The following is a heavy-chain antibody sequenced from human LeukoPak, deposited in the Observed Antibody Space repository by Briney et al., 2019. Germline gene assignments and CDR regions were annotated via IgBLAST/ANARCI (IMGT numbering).Heavy chain of an antibody. V-gene: IGHV1-46*01. CDR1: GYTFTTYY. Sequence: ASAMVSCKASGYTFTTYYIHWVRQAPGQGLEWMALINPTGGSTHYAQKFQGRVTVTRDTSTSTVYMELTSLRSEDTAIYYCACLPYAFDIWGQGTMVTVSS. J-gene: IGHJ3*02. CDR2: INPTGGST. CDR3: ACLPYAFDI.